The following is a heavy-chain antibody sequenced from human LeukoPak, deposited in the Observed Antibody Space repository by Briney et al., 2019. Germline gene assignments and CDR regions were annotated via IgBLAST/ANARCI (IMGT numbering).Heavy chain of an antibody. CDR1: GGTFSSYA. D-gene: IGHD1-26*01. Sequence: GASVKVSCKASGGTFSSYAISWVRQAPGQGLEWMGGITPIFGTANYAQKFQGRVTITADESTSTAYMELSSLRSEDTAVYYCARDGGSPLRGWYFDYWGQGTLVTVSS. CDR2: ITPIFGTA. J-gene: IGHJ4*02. CDR3: ARDGGSPLRGWYFDY. V-gene: IGHV1-69*13.